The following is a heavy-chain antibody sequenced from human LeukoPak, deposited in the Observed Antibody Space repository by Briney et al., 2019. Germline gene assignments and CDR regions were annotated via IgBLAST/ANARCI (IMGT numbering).Heavy chain of an antibody. J-gene: IGHJ4*02. V-gene: IGHV1-18*01. D-gene: IGHD2-21*02. Sequence: ASVKVSCKASGYTFTSYGISWVRQAPGQGLEGMGWISAYNGNTNYAQKLQGRVTMTTDTSTSTAYMELRSLRSDDTAVYYCESYCGGDCYPGDFDYWGQGTLVTVSS. CDR1: GYTFTSYG. CDR2: ISAYNGNT. CDR3: ESYCGGDCYPGDFDY.